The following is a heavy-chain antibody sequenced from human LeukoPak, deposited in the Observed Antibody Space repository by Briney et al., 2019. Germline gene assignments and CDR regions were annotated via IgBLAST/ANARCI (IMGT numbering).Heavy chain of an antibody. D-gene: IGHD6-19*01. J-gene: IGHJ6*03. CDR1: GGSFSGYY. CDR2: INHSGST. CDR3: ARLSVAGTFLYYYYYYMDV. Sequence: SETLSLTCAVYGGSFSGYYWSWIRQPPGKGLEWIGEINHSGSTNYNPSLKSRVTISVDTSKNQFSLKLRSVTAADTAVYYCARLSVAGTFLYYYYYYMDVWGKGTTVTISS. V-gene: IGHV4-34*01.